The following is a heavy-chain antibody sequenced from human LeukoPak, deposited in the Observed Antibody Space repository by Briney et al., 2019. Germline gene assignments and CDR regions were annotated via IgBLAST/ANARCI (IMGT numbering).Heavy chain of an antibody. CDR3: AREKGYSYGKDY. Sequence: GGSLRLSCAASGFTFSSYWVSWVSQAPGKGLEWVANIKQDGSEKYYVDSVKGRFTISRDNAKNSLYLQMNSLRAEDTAVYYCAREKGYSYGKDYWGQGTLVTVSS. CDR2: IKQDGSEK. D-gene: IGHD5-18*01. V-gene: IGHV3-7*01. CDR1: GFTFSSYW. J-gene: IGHJ4*02.